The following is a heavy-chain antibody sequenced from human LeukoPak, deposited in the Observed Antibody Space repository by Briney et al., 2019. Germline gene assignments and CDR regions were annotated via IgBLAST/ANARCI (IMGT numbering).Heavy chain of an antibody. Sequence: SETLSLTCTVSGGSISSRSYYWGWIRQPPGKGLEWIGSTYYSGSTYYNPSLKSRVTISVDTSRNQFSLKLSSVTAADTAVYYCARDFDYWGQGTLVTVSS. CDR3: ARDFDY. J-gene: IGHJ4*02. CDR2: TYYSGST. CDR1: GGSISSRSYY. V-gene: IGHV4-39*02.